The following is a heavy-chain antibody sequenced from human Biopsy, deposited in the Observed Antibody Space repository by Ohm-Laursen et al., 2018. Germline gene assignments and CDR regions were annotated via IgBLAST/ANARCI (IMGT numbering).Heavy chain of an antibody. CDR1: GGTLITYA. J-gene: IGHJ4*02. CDR2: IIPILHVP. Sequence: SVKVSCKVSGGTLITYAISWVRQAPGQGLEWMGRIIPILHVPTYAQSFQGRVTISADKSTSTAYMELSGLRSEDTAVYYCASLEDRTFDKWGQGTLVSVSS. V-gene: IGHV1-69*04. CDR3: ASLEDRTFDK.